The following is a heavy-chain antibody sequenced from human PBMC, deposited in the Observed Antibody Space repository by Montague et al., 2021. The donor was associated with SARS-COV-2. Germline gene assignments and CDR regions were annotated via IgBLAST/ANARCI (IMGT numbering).Heavy chain of an antibody. Sequence: SLRLSCAASGFVFHDYAINWIRQAPGKALEWVSAISGSGGGTYYAESVKGRFATSRDTSKNTVFLQMDSPRVEDTALYFCARDHERVGWPLDSWGQGTLVIVSS. CDR2: ISGSGGGT. V-gene: IGHV3-23*01. CDR3: ARDHERVGWPLDS. CDR1: GFVFHDYA. D-gene: IGHD2-2*01. J-gene: IGHJ5*01.